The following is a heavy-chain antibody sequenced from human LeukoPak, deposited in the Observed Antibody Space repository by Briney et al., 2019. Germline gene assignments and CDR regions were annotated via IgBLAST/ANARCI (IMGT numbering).Heavy chain of an antibody. V-gene: IGHV3-30-3*01. CDR2: ISYDGSNK. CDR3: AIPGYSGYHPPDY. J-gene: IGHJ4*02. Sequence: PGGSLRLSCAASGFTFSSYAMHWVRQAPGKGLEWVAVISYDGSNKYYADSVKGRFTISRDNSKNTLYLQMNSLRAEDTAVYYCAIPGYSGYHPPDYWGQGTLVTVSS. CDR1: GFTFSSYA. D-gene: IGHD5-12*01.